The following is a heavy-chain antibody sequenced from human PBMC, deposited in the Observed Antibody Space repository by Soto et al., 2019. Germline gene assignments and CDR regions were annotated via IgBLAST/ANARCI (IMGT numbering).Heavy chain of an antibody. Sequence: LSLTCTVSGGSISSSSYYWGWIRQPPGKGLEWIGSVYDSGSTYYNPSLKSRVTISVDTSKNQFSLKLSSVTDADTAVYYCASAYTVVRESIIPTRFDFWGQGTLVTVSS. CDR1: GGSISSSSYY. CDR2: VYDSGST. V-gene: IGHV4-39*07. CDR3: ASAYTVVRESIIPTRFDF. D-gene: IGHD3-10*01. J-gene: IGHJ4*02.